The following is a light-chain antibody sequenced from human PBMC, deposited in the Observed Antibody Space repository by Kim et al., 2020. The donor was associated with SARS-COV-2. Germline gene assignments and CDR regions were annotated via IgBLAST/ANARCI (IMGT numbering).Light chain of an antibody. CDR3: QRYGSSPPWT. J-gene: IGKJ1*01. CDR2: GAS. Sequence: PGERAPLSCSASQSITSSSLAWYQQKAGQPPRLLIYGASNRATGTPDRFSGSGSGTDFTLTISRLEPEDFAVYYCQRYGSSPPWTFGQGTKVDIK. V-gene: IGKV3-20*01. CDR1: QSITSSS.